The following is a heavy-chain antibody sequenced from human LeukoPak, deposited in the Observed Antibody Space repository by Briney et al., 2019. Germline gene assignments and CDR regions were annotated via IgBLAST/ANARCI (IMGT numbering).Heavy chain of an antibody. CDR1: GFTFSDYY. Sequence: GGSLRLSCAASGFTFSDYYMSWVRQAPGKGLQWISCITISGSPTYYADSVKGRFTISRDNAKNSLYLQMNSLRAEDTAVYYCARGGYYDSSGHDAFDIWGQGTMVTVSS. J-gene: IGHJ3*02. V-gene: IGHV3-11*01. CDR2: ITISGSPT. CDR3: ARGGYYDSSGHDAFDI. D-gene: IGHD3-22*01.